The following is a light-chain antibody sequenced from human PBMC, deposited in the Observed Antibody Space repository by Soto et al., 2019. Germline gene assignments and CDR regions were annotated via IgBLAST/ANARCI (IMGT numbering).Light chain of an antibody. CDR1: QSVSSN. CDR2: GAS. CDR3: QQYGHSLWT. V-gene: IGKV3D-15*01. J-gene: IGKJ1*01. Sequence: EIEMTQAKATMSLSPGERANLSCRASQSVSSNLAWYQEKPGQAPRLLINGASTRATGIPDRFSGSGSGTDFTLTISRLEPEDYAVYYCQQYGHSLWTFGQGTKVDI.